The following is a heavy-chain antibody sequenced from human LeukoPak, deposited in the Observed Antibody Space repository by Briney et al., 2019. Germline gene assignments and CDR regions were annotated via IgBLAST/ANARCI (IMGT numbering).Heavy chain of an antibody. V-gene: IGHV1-18*01. CDR2: ISGYNGNI. Sequence: ASVKVSFKASGYTFTSYGISWVRQAPGQGLEWMGWISGYNGNINYAQKLQGRVTMTTDTSTRTAYMELRSLRSDDTAVYYCARVEGIVVVPEAINWFDPWGQGTLVTVSS. CDR3: ARVEGIVVVPEAINWFDP. J-gene: IGHJ5*02. D-gene: IGHD2-2*01. CDR1: GYTFTSYG.